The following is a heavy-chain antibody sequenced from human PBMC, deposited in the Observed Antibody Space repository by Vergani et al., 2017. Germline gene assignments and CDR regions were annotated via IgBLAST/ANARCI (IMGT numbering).Heavy chain of an antibody. J-gene: IGHJ4*02. V-gene: IGHV3-7*03. CDR1: GFTFSSYW. Sequence: EVQLLESGGGLVQPGGSLRLSCAASGFTFSSYWMSWVRQAPGKGLEWVANIKQDGSEKYYVDSVKGRFTISRDNAKNSLYLQMNSLRAEDTAVYYCARDLGGAYPAADYWGQGTLVTVSS. CDR3: ARDLGGAYPAADY. D-gene: IGHD2-21*01. CDR2: IKQDGSEK.